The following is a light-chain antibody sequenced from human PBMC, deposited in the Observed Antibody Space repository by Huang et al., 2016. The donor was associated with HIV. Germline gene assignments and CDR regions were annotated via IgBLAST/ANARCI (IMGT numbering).Light chain of an antibody. Sequence: EIVMTQSPVTLSVSPGERATLSCRASQNIDSNLAWYQHKSGQAPRLLIYGAATRATGIPARFSGSGSGTEFTLTISRLQSEDFVVYYCPRYNGWPPYTFGQGTKLEIK. V-gene: IGKV3-15*01. J-gene: IGKJ2*01. CDR2: GAA. CDR3: PRYNGWPPYT. CDR1: QNIDSN.